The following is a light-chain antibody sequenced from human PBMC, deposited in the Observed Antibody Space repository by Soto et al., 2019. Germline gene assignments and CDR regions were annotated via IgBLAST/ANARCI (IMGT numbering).Light chain of an antibody. CDR1: QDISGW. V-gene: IGKV1-12*01. CDR3: QQGNGFPYS. J-gene: IGKJ2*03. CDR2: ASS. Sequence: IQMTQSPASVSASVGDTVTITCRASQDISGWLAWYQQRPGTAPNLLIYASSTLNSGVPSRFSGSGSGTDFTLTISGLQPEDVSTYYCQQGNGFPYSFGQGTTLEIK.